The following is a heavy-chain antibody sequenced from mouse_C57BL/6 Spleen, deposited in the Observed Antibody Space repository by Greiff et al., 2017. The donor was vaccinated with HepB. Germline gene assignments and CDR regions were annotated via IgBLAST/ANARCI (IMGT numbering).Heavy chain of an antibody. CDR3: ARNFGVTTVVPSMDY. CDR2: IWSGGST. CDR1: GFSLTSYG. D-gene: IGHD1-1*01. J-gene: IGHJ4*01. Sequence: QVQLKESGPGLVQPSQSLSITCTVSGFSLTSYGVHWVRQSPGKGLEWLGVIWSGGSTDYNAAFISRLSISKDNSKSQVFFKMNSLQADDTAIYYCARNFGVTTVVPSMDYWGQGTSVTVSS. V-gene: IGHV2-2*01.